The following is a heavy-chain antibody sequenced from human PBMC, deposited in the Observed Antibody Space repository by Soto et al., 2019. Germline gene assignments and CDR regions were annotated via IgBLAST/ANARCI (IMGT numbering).Heavy chain of an antibody. D-gene: IGHD5-18*01. V-gene: IGHV4-30-4*01. CDR2: IYYSGST. CDR3: ARDATDTAMVPGDY. J-gene: IGHJ4*02. Sequence: SQTLSLTCTVSGGSISSGDYYWSWIRQPPGKGLEWIGYIYYSGSTYYNPSLKSRVTISVDTSKNQFSLKLSSVTAADTAVYYCARDATDTAMVPGDYWGQGTLVTVSS. CDR1: GGSISSGDYY.